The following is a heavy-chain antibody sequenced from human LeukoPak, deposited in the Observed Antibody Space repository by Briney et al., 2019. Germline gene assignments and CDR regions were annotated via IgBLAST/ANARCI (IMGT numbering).Heavy chain of an antibody. CDR3: AREGRAAAGPADY. J-gene: IGHJ4*02. CDR2: INWNGGST. CDR1: GFTFDGYG. D-gene: IGHD6-13*01. Sequence: GGSLRLSCAASGFTFDGYGMSWVRQAPGKGLEWVSGINWNGGSTGYADSVKGRFTISRDNAKNSLYLQMNSLRAEDTASYHCAREGRAAAGPADYWGQGTLVTVSS. V-gene: IGHV3-20*01.